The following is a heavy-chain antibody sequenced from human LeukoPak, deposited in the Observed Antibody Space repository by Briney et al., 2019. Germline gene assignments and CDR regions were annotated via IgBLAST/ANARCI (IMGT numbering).Heavy chain of an antibody. V-gene: IGHV1-2*02. D-gene: IGHD3-3*01. CDR2: INPNSGGT. Sequence: GASVKVSCKASGYTFTGYYMHWVRQAPGQGLEWMGWINPNSGGTNYAQKFQGRVTMTRDTSISTAYMELSRLRSDDTAVYYCARAGVVEDFWSGYNLDYWGQGTLVTVSS. CDR3: ARAGVVEDFWSGYNLDY. CDR1: GYTFTGYY. J-gene: IGHJ4*02.